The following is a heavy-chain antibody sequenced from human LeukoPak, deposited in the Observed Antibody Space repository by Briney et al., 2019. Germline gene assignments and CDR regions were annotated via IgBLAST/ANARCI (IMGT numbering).Heavy chain of an antibody. V-gene: IGHV1-18*01. D-gene: IGHD3-22*01. CDR1: GYAFTSYG. CDR2: ISAYNDNT. J-gene: IGHJ4*02. Sequence: ASVKVSCKASGYAFTSYGISWVRQAPGQGLEWMGWISAYNDNTNYAQKLQGRVTVTTDTSTSTAYMELRSLRFDDTAVYYCARDLRTYYYDISGLSLFDYWGQGTLVTVSS. CDR3: ARDLRTYYYDISGLSLFDY.